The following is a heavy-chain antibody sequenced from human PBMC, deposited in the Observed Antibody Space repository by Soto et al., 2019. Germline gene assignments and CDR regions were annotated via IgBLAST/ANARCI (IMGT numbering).Heavy chain of an antibody. CDR2: IYYSGSA. CDR3: ADGLHCGGDCPISEYFHH. D-gene: IGHD2-21*02. J-gene: IGHJ1*01. CDR1: DGSISSSYYY. Sequence: SQTLSLTCTVSDGSISSSYYYWDWIRQPPGKGLEWIGSIYYSGSAYYNPSLKSRVTMSVDTSKNQFSLKLTSVTAADTAVYYCADGLHCGGDCPISEYFHHWGQGTLVTVSS. V-gene: IGHV4-39*01.